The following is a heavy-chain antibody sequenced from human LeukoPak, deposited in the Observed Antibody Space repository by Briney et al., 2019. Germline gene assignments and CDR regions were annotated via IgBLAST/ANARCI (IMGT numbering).Heavy chain of an antibody. CDR1: GFTFSSYG. Sequence: QPGRSLRLSCAASGFTFSSYGMHWVRQAPGKGLEWVAVISYDGSNKYYADSVKGRFTISRDNSKNTLYLQMNSLRAEDTAVYYCAKDATGTSSFDYWGQGTLVTVSS. D-gene: IGHD1-1*01. CDR3: AKDATGTSSFDY. J-gene: IGHJ4*02. CDR2: ISYDGSNK. V-gene: IGHV3-30*18.